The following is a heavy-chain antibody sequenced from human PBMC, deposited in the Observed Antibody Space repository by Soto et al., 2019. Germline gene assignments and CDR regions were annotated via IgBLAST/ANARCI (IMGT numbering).Heavy chain of an antibody. CDR2: ISYDGSDK. J-gene: IGHJ4*02. Sequence: QVQLVESGGGVVQPGRSLRLSCAASGFPFTSYGMHWVREGPDKGLEWVAIISYDGSDKYYADSVKGRFTISRDNSKNTLYLQMNSLRPEDTALYYCVGGQDYFDYRCQGTLVIVSS. V-gene: IGHV3-30*03. D-gene: IGHD3-10*01. CDR3: VGGQDYFDY. CDR1: GFPFTSYG.